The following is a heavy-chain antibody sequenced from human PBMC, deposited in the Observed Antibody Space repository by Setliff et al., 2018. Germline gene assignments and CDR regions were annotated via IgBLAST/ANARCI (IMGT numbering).Heavy chain of an antibody. CDR3: ARTCSGSGCYAGLES. CDR2: IWDDGVKK. D-gene: IGHD2-15*01. Sequence: PGGSLRLSCAASGLTFSTYRMHWVRQATGKGLEWVAVIWDDGVKKYHADSVKGRFTISRDNSKNTLYLQMNSLRPEDTAVYYCARTCSGSGCYAGLESWGQGTPVTVSS. J-gene: IGHJ4*02. V-gene: IGHV3-33*08. CDR1: GLTFSTYR.